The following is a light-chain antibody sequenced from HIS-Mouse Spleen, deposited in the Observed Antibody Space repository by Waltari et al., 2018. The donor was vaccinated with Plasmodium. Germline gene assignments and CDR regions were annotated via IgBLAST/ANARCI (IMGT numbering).Light chain of an antibody. CDR2: WGS. J-gene: IGLJ3*02. CDR3: CTYAGSSTNWV. Sequence: QSALTQPASVSGSPGQSITISCTGTSRDLGSYNLFSWYQQHPGKTPKLNIYWGSKRPSGVPNRFSGSKSGNTASLTISGLQAEDEADYYCCTYAGSSTNWVFGGGTKLTVL. V-gene: IGLV2-23*01. CDR1: SRDLGSYNL.